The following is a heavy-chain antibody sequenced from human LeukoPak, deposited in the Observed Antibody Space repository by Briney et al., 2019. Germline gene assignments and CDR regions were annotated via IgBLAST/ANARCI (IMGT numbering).Heavy chain of an antibody. D-gene: IGHD2-15*01. Sequence: SETLSLTCTVSGGSISSSSYYWGWIRQPPGKGLEWIGSIYDSGSTYYNPSLKSRATISVDTSKNQFSLKLSSVTAADTAVYYCARGHTRGGCSGGSCYLAYYFDYWGQGTLVTVSS. J-gene: IGHJ4*02. V-gene: IGHV4-39*07. CDR2: IYDSGST. CDR1: GGSISSSSYY. CDR3: ARGHTRGGCSGGSCYLAYYFDY.